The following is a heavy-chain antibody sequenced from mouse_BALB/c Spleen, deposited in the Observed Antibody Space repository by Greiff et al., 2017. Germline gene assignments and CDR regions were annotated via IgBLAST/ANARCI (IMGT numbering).Heavy chain of an antibody. J-gene: IGHJ4*01. CDR2: IDNSDSYT. CDR3: ARGDDYYAMDY. V-gene: IGHV1-69*01. CDR1: GYTFTDYW. Sequence: QVQLQQPGAELVMPGASVKMSCKASGYTFTDYWMHWVKQRPGQGLEWIGAIDNSDSYTSYNQKFKGKATLTVDESSSTAYMQLSSLTSEDSAVYYCARGDDYYAMDYWGQGTSVTVSS.